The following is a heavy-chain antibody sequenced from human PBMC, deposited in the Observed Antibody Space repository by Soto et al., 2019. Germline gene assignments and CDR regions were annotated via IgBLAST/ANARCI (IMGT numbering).Heavy chain of an antibody. CDR3: AREGSYSAYNFAHGIQLWSFDF. Sequence: SETLSLTCTVYGGSINTFYWSWVRQPAGKGLEWIGRIFSSGSTSFNPSLESRVAMSVDTSKNHFSLNLSSVTAADMAVYYCAREGSYSAYNFAHGIQLWSFDFWGQGALVTVSS. V-gene: IGHV4-4*07. CDR1: GGSINTFY. D-gene: IGHD5-12*01. CDR2: IFSSGST. J-gene: IGHJ4*02.